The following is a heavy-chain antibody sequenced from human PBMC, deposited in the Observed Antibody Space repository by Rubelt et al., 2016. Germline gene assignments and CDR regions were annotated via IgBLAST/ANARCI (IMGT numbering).Heavy chain of an antibody. V-gene: IGHV3-21*02. J-gene: IGHJ5*02. D-gene: IGHD1-26*01. CDR3: AREQGAWFDP. CDR1: GFTFSTYN. CDR2: VSGRGDET. Sequence: VQLVESGGGVVQPGRSLRLSCAASGFTFSTYNMNWVRQGPGKGLEWVSTVSGRGDETFYADSVKGRFTISRDNAKNSLYLQMNSLRADDTAVYYCAREQGAWFDPWGQGTLVTVSS.